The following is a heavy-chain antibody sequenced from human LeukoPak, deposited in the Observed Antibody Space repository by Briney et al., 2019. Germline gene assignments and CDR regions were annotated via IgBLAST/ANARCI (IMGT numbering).Heavy chain of an antibody. CDR3: ARDGPQCSSTSCYYDD. D-gene: IGHD2-2*01. Sequence: ASVKVSCKASGYTFFSYGITWVRQAPGQGLEWMGWISPYDGTTNYAQNLQGRVTMTTDTSTSTAYLELGSLGSADTAVYYCARDGPQCSSTSCYYDDWGQGTLVTVAS. V-gene: IGHV1-18*04. J-gene: IGHJ4*02. CDR2: ISPYDGTT. CDR1: GYTFFSYG.